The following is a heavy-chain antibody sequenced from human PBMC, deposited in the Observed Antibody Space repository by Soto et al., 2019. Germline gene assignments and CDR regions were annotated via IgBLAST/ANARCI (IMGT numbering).Heavy chain of an antibody. CDR2: IYYSGST. V-gene: IGHV4-39*01. D-gene: IGHD3-22*01. CDR3: ARRTEYYYDSSGHDAFDS. CDR1: GGSISSSSYY. J-gene: IGHJ3*02. Sequence: SETLSLTCTVSGGSISSSSYYWGWIRQPPGKGLEWIGSIYYSGSTYYNPSLKSRVTISVDTSKNQFSLKLSSVTAADTAVYYCARRTEYYYDSSGHDAFDSWGQGTMVTVSS.